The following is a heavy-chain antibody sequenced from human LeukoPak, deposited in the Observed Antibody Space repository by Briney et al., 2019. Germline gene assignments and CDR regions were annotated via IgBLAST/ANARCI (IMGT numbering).Heavy chain of an antibody. Sequence: PGGSLRLSCAASGFTFSSYSMNWVRQAPGKGPEWVSSISSSSSYIYYADSVKGRFTISRDNAKNSLYLQMNSLRTEDTAVYYCARRQSYISRRIQYYYMDVWGEGTTVTVSS. CDR1: GFTFSSYS. CDR3: ARRQSYISRRIQYYYMDV. J-gene: IGHJ6*03. V-gene: IGHV3-21*01. D-gene: IGHD3-10*01. CDR2: ISSSSSYI.